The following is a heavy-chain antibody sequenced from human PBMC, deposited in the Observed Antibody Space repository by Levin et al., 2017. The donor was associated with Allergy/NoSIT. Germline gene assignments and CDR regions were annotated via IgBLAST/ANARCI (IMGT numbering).Heavy chain of an antibody. CDR2: IYHSGTA. V-gene: IGHV4-4*01. CDR1: GYSFSTTNW. J-gene: IGHJ4*02. D-gene: IGHD3-10*01. Sequence: VSGYSFSTTNWWSWVRQPPGKGLEWIGDIYHSGTAIYNPSLRGRVSISIDTSQNQFSLHLNFVTPADTAVYFCAKHGDSGTLFYFGGWGQGTLVTVSS. CDR3: AKHGDSGTLFYFGG.